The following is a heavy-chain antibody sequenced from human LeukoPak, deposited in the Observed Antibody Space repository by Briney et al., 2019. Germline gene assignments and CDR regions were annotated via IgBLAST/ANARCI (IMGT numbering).Heavy chain of an antibody. V-gene: IGHV4-38-2*02. CDR1: GYSISSGYY. D-gene: IGHD6-19*01. CDR2: IYHSGST. CDR3: ARDFSSGWYLSLGWFDP. J-gene: IGHJ5*02. Sequence: SETLSLTCTVSGYSISSGYYWGWIRQPPGKGLEWIGSIYHSGSTYYNPSLKSRVTISVDTSKNQFSLKLSSVTAADTAVYYCARDFSSGWYLSLGWFDPWGQGTLVTVFS.